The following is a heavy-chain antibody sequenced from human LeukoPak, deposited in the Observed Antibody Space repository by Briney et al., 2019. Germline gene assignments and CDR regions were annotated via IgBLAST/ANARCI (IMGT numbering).Heavy chain of an antibody. V-gene: IGHV4-34*01. Sequence: SETLSLTCAVHGVSFSGNYWSWIRQSPGKGLEWIGEIYHSRYTTYNPSLKSRVTISADTSEKQLSLSLTSVTAADTALYYCEMILCSHTDYNGDYYWGQGTLVTVSS. J-gene: IGHJ4*02. CDR3: EMILCSHTDYNGDYY. D-gene: IGHD2-21*01. CDR1: GVSFSGNY. CDR2: IYHSRYT.